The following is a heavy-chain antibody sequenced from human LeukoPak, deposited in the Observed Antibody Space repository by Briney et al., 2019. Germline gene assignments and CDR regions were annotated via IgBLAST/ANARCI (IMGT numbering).Heavy chain of an antibody. J-gene: IGHJ4*02. Sequence: SETLSLTCAVYGGSFSGYYWSWIRQPPGKGLEWIGEINYSGSTNYNPSLKSRVTISVDTSKNQFSLKLSAVTAADTAVYYCARGFTFPPLATCDYWGQGTRVTVSS. D-gene: IGHD1-26*01. CDR2: INYSGST. V-gene: IGHV4-34*01. CDR3: ARGFTFPPLATCDY. CDR1: GGSFSGYY.